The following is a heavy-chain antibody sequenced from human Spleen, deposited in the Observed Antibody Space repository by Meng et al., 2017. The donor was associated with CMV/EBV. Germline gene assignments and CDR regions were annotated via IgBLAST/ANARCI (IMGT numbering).Heavy chain of an antibody. CDR1: GFIFNDFY. CDR2: ISKSGSTT. CDR3: ARYANQNGIPFYYFDY. J-gene: IGHJ4*02. D-gene: IGHD2-21*01. V-gene: IGHV3-11*01. Sequence: GESLKISCAGSGFIFNDFYINWIRQAPGKGLEWVSYISKSGSTTYYGESVKGRFTISRDSAINTVYLQMNSLRADDTAVYYCARYANQNGIPFYYFDYWGQGAPVTVSS.